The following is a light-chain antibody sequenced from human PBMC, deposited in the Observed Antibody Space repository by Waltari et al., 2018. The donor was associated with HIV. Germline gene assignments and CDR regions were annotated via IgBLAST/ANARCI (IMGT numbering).Light chain of an antibody. CDR3: CSYAIGGTFV. Sequence: QSALTQPASASGSPGPSITMSCTGTNSAVGSYNLVSWYQQHPGKAPKLLIYEVNTRPPGITNRFSGFKSGNTASLTITGLQAEDEADYHCCSYAIGGTFVFGGGTKVTVL. CDR1: NSAVGSYNL. V-gene: IGLV2-23*02. J-gene: IGLJ2*01. CDR2: EVN.